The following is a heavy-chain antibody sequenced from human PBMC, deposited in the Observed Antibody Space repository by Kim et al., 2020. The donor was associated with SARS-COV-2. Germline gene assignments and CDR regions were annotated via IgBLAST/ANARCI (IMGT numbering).Heavy chain of an antibody. D-gene: IGHD5-18*01. V-gene: IGHV3-74*01. J-gene: IGHJ1*01. Sequence: EDSVKGRFPISRDNAKSTVFRQWSSLTAEDTAVYYCARGGAETAMAHEDWGQGTLVPVSS. CDR3: ARGGAETAMAHED.